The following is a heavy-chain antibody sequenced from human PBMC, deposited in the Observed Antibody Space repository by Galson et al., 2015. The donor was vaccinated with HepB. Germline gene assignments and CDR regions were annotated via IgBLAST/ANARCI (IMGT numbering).Heavy chain of an antibody. J-gene: IGHJ3*02. D-gene: IGHD3-22*01. CDR1: GYTFTTYA. Sequence: SVKVSCKASGYTFTTYAMHWVRQAPGQRLEWMGWINADNANTKYSQKFQGRVTMTRDTSASTAYMEVSSLRSEDTAVYYCATLRRDYFDSSGLNPDAFDIWDQGTMVTVSS. V-gene: IGHV1-3*01. CDR3: ATLRRDYFDSSGLNPDAFDI. CDR2: INADNANT.